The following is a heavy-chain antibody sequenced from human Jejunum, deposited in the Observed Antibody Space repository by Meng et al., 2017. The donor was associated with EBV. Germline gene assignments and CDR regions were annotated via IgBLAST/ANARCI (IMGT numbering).Heavy chain of an antibody. Sequence: VELVGVGGGLVKPGGSLRLSCAASGFTLSSYSMNWVRQAPGKGLEWVSYISSGSSFIYYADSVKGRFTISRDDAKNSLPLQMNNLGADDTAVYYCVRDSSFNVHWGQGTLVTVSS. D-gene: IGHD3-16*02. CDR1: GFTLSSYS. J-gene: IGHJ4*02. V-gene: IGHV3-21*02. CDR3: VRDSSFNVH. CDR2: ISSGSSFI.